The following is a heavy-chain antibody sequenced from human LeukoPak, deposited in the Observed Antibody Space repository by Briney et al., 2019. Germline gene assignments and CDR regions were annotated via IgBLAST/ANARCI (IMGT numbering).Heavy chain of an antibody. Sequence: GGSLRLSCAASGFTFSSYWMSWVRQAPGKGLEWVANIKQDGSEKYYVDSVKGRFTISRDNAKNSLYLQMNSLRAEDTAVYYCARVRDYGDFPFYFDYWGQGTLATVSS. CDR2: IKQDGSEK. V-gene: IGHV3-7*01. J-gene: IGHJ4*02. CDR1: GFTFSSYW. D-gene: IGHD4-17*01. CDR3: ARVRDYGDFPFYFDY.